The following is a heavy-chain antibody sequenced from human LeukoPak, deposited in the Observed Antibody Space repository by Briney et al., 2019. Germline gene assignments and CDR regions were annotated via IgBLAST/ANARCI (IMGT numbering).Heavy chain of an antibody. CDR1: GFSLSTSGVG. V-gene: IGHV2-5*02. Sequence: SGPTLVKPTQTLTLTCTFSGFSLSTSGVGVGWIRQPPGKALEWLALIYWDDDKRYSPSLKSRLTITKDTSKNQVVLRMTNMDPVDTATYYCAHRQVRYSSSWYFDYWGQGTLVTVSS. D-gene: IGHD6-13*01. J-gene: IGHJ4*02. CDR2: IYWDDDK. CDR3: AHRQVRYSSSWYFDY.